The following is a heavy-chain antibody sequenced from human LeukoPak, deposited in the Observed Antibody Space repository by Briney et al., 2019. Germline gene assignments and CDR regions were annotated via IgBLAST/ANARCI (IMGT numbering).Heavy chain of an antibody. CDR3: ARYYCASSRCPGVDY. Sequence: SQTLSLTCTVSGASITSGAYYWTWIRQHPGEGLEWIGYSSYSGSAYYNPSLKSRVTISVDTSKSQFSLNLSSVTAADTALYYCARYYCASSRCPGVDYWGQGTLVTVSS. CDR1: GASITSGAYY. D-gene: IGHD2-2*01. CDR2: SSYSGSA. V-gene: IGHV4-31*03. J-gene: IGHJ4*02.